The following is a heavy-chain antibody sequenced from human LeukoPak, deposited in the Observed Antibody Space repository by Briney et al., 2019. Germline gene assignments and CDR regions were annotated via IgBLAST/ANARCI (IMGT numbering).Heavy chain of an antibody. D-gene: IGHD6-19*01. CDR2: IYTSGST. CDR1: GGSISSYY. J-gene: IGHJ5*02. CDR3: ARVAYSSGWYLNWFDP. Sequence: PSETLSLTCTVSGGSISSYYWSWIRQPAGKGLEWIGRIYTSGSTNYNPSLKSRVTMSVDTSKNQFSLKLSSVTAADTAVYCCARVAYSSGWYLNWFDPWGQGTLVTVSS. V-gene: IGHV4-4*07.